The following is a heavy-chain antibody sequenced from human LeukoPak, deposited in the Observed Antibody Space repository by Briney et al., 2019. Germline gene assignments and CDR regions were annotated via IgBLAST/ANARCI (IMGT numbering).Heavy chain of an antibody. CDR1: GYTLTELS. J-gene: IGHJ4*02. CDR2: FDPEDGET. V-gene: IGHV1-24*01. Sequence: ASVKVSCKVSGYTLTELSMHWVRQAPGKGLEWMGGFDPEDGETIYAQKFQGRVTMTEDTSTDTTYMELSRLRSDDTAVYYCARPLRSEGDLLWGQGTLVTVSS. D-gene: IGHD1-26*01. CDR3: ARPLRSEGDLL.